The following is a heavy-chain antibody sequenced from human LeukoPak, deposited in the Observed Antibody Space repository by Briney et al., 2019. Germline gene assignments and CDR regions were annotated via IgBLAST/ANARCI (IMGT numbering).Heavy chain of an antibody. CDR3: AREGIVYGGNSEFGY. Sequence: PSETLSLTCTVSGGSISSYYWSWIRQPAGKGLEWIGRIYTSGSTNYNPSLKSRVTMSVDTSKNQFSLRLSSVTAADTAVYYCAREGIVYGGNSEFGYWGQGTLVTVSS. J-gene: IGHJ4*02. V-gene: IGHV4-4*07. CDR1: GGSISSYY. CDR2: IYTSGST. D-gene: IGHD4-23*01.